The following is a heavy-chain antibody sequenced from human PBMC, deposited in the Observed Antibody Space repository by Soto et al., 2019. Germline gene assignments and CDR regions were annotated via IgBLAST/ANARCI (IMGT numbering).Heavy chain of an antibody. Sequence: GASVKVSCKASGYTFTSYDINWVRQAPGQGLGWVGWINPTSEYTAHAQKFQGRVTLTREISTATAYMELSSLTSEDTAVYFCARQVRPGDSSDWGQGTQVTVSS. CDR1: GYTFTSYD. V-gene: IGHV1-8*01. CDR2: INPTSEYT. CDR3: ARQVRPGDSSD. J-gene: IGHJ4*02. D-gene: IGHD3-10*01.